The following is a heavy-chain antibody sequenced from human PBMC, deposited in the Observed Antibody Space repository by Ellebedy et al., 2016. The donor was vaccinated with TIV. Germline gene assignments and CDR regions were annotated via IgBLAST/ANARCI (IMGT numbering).Heavy chain of an antibody. CDR3: ARPDIVVVAGLGEHYFDY. CDR1: GFTFSRYW. Sequence: GGSLRLSXAASGFTFSRYWMSWVRQAPGKGPEWVANIKQDGSEKYYGDSVKGRFTISRDNGKNSLYLQMNSLRAEDTAVYYCARPDIVVVAGLGEHYFDYWGQGSLVTVSS. D-gene: IGHD2-15*01. V-gene: IGHV3-7*03. J-gene: IGHJ4*02. CDR2: IKQDGSEK.